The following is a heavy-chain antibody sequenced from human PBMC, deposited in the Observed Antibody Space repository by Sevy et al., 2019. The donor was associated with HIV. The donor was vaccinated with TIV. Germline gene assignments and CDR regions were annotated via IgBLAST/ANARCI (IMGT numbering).Heavy chain of an antibody. D-gene: IGHD7-27*01. Sequence: SETLSLTCTVSGDSISSYYWNWIRQSPGKGLEWIGYISHSGATNYNPSLKSRGTISADTSKNQFSLRLTSVSTADTAVYYCVRGPDWGPGYFDRWGQGTLVTVSS. CDR2: ISHSGAT. V-gene: IGHV4-59*01. CDR1: GDSISSYY. CDR3: VRGPDWGPGYFDR. J-gene: IGHJ4*02.